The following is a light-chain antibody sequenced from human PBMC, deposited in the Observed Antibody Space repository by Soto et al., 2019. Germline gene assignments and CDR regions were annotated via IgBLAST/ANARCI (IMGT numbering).Light chain of an antibody. Sequence: QSVLTQPASVSGSPGQSITISCSGTSSDVGTYNVVSWYQQYPGKAPRLMIYEVTKRPSGVSNRFSGSKSGNTASLTISGLQPEDEADYYCCSYAGSSSSIFGTGTKVTGL. CDR1: SSDVGTYNV. V-gene: IGLV2-23*02. J-gene: IGLJ1*01. CDR2: EVT. CDR3: CSYAGSSSSI.